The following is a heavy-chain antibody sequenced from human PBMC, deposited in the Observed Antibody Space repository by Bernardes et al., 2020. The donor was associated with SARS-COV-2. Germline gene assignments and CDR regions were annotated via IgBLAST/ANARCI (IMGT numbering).Heavy chain of an antibody. CDR2: NNGDGSTT. Sequence: GGPLRLSCAFCGFTLSNYWMHWVQKVPGKAPVWVARNNGDGSTTRYAEAVRGRFTISRDNSKNTLFLQMNSLRAEDTAVYYCARNKADYFDFWGQGTLVTVSS. V-gene: IGHV3-74*01. CDR3: ARNKADYFDF. J-gene: IGHJ4*02. CDR1: GFTLSNYW.